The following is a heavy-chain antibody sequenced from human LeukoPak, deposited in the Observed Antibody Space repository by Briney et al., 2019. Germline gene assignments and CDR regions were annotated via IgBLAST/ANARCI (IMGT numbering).Heavy chain of an antibody. CDR2: ISSSSSTI. CDR3: ARDNDFLGAFDI. Sequence: QPGGSLRLSCAASGFTFSSYSMNWVRQAPGKVLAWVSYISSSSSTIYYADSVKGRFTISRDNAKNSLYLQMNSLRAEDTAVYYCARDNDFLGAFDIWGQGTMVTVSS. V-gene: IGHV3-48*04. D-gene: IGHD3-3*01. J-gene: IGHJ3*02. CDR1: GFTFSSYS.